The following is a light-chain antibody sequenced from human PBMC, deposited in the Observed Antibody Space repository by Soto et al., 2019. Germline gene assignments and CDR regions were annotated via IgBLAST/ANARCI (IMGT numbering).Light chain of an antibody. CDR2: GAS. Sequence: EIVMTQSPVTLSVSPGERATLSCRASQSVSSNLAWYQHKPGQAPRLLIFGASTRATGIPARFSGSGSGTEFTLTISSLQSEDFATYYCQQANSFPLTFGGGTKVELK. CDR3: QQANSFPLT. CDR1: QSVSSN. V-gene: IGKV3-15*01. J-gene: IGKJ4*01.